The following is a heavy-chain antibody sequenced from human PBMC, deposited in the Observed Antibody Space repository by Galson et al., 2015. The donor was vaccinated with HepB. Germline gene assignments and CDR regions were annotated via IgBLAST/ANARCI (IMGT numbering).Heavy chain of an antibody. D-gene: IGHD6-19*01. CDR2: ISGSGGST. J-gene: IGHJ5*02. V-gene: IGHV3-23*01. CDR3: AKDGGYSSGWYQGNGWFDP. CDR1: GFTFSSYA. Sequence: SLRLSCAASGFTFSSYAMSWVRQAPGKGLEWVSAISGSGGSTYYADSVKGRFTISRDNSKNTLYLQMNSLRAEDTAVYYCAKDGGYSSGWYQGNGWFDPWGQGTLVTVSS.